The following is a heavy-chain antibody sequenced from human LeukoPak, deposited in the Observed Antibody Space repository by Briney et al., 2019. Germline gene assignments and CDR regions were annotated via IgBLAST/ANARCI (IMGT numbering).Heavy chain of an antibody. V-gene: IGHV4-34*01. CDR1: GGSFSGYY. CDR2: INHSGST. D-gene: IGHD1-1*01. J-gene: IGHJ4*02. Sequence: SETLSLTCAVYGGSFSGYYWSWIRQPPGKGLEWIGEINHSGSTNYNPSLKSRVTISVDTSKNQFSLKLSSVTAADTAVYYCARDWREGGNFDYWGQGTLVTVSS. CDR3: ARDWREGGNFDY.